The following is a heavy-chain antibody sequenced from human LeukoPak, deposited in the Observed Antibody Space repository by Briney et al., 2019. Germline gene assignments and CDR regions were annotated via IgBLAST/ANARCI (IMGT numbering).Heavy chain of an antibody. CDR1: GGSISSNNYY. CDR3: ADYDSSGYYVAY. Sequence: PSETLSLTCTVSGGSISSNNYYWGWMRQPPGKGLEWIGTIYYSGTTYYNPSLKSRVTISVDTSKNPFSLTLSSVTAAGTAVYYCADYDSSGYYVAYWGQGTLVTVSS. D-gene: IGHD3-22*01. J-gene: IGHJ4*02. CDR2: IYYSGTT. V-gene: IGHV4-39*01.